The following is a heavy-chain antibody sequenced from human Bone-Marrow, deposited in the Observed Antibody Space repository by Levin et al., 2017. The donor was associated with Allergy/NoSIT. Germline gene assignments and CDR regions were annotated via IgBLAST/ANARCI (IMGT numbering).Heavy chain of an antibody. CDR2: IYSGGST. Sequence: GESLKISCAASGFTVSSNYMSWVRQAPGKGPEWVSVIYSGGSTYYADSVKGRFTISRDNSKNTLYLQMNSLRAEDTAVYYCASGWFGELLSHWGQGTLVTVSS. CDR3: ASGWFGELLSH. J-gene: IGHJ4*02. CDR1: GFTVSSNY. V-gene: IGHV3-53*01. D-gene: IGHD3-10*01.